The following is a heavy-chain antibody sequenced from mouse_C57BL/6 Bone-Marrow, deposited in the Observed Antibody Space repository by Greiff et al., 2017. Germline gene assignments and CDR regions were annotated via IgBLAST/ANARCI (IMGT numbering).Heavy chain of an antibody. CDR3: AREGITTVVAHCDY. D-gene: IGHD1-1*01. J-gene: IGHJ2*01. V-gene: IGHV1-69*01. CDR2: IDPSDSYT. CDR1: GYTFTSYW. Sequence: QVQLQQPGAELVMPGASVKLSCKASGYTFTSYWMPWVKQRPGQGLEWIGEIDPSDSYTNYNQKFKGKSTLTVDKSSSTAYMQLSSLTSEDSAVYYCAREGITTVVAHCDYWGQGTTLTVSS.